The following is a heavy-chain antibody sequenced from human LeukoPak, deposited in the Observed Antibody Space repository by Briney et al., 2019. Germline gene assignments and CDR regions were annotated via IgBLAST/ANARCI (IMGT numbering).Heavy chain of an antibody. CDR1: GGPITEYY. V-gene: IGHV4-59*01. J-gene: IGHJ4*02. CDR3: ARDRGTTGYYYLDS. Sequence: PSETLSLTCSVSGGPITEYYWSCISQPPRKGLEWIVYIYDTGGTNSSPSLNSRVTMSVHASRNQFTLKLVSVTAADTAVYYCARDRGTTGYYYLDSWGQGILVTVSS. D-gene: IGHD1-26*01. CDR2: IYDTGGT.